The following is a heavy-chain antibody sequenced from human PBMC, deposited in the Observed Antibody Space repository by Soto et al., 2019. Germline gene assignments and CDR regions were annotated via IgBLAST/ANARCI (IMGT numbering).Heavy chain of an antibody. CDR2: IYYSGST. D-gene: IGHD2-2*01. J-gene: IGHJ5*02. CDR3: ARGGVVPAAPDNNWFDP. V-gene: IGHV4-30-4*01. Sequence: PSETLSLTCTVSGGSISSGDYYWSWIRQPPGKGLEWIGYIYYSGSTYYNPSLKSRVTISVDTSKNQFSLKLSSVTAADTAVYYCARGGVVPAAPDNNWFDPWGQGTLVTAPQ. CDR1: GGSISSGDYY.